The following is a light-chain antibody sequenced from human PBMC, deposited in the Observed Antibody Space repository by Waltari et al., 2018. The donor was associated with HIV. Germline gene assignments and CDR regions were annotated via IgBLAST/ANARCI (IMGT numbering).Light chain of an antibody. CDR1: QSVNSIY. Sequence: EIVLTQSPGTLSLSPGERATLSCRASQSVNSIYFAWYQQKPGQAPRLLIYGASSRATGIPDRFSGSGSGTDFTLTINRLEPEDFAVYYCQQLRSSLWTFCQGTKVEVK. CDR2: GAS. CDR3: QQLRSSLWT. V-gene: IGKV3-20*01. J-gene: IGKJ1*01.